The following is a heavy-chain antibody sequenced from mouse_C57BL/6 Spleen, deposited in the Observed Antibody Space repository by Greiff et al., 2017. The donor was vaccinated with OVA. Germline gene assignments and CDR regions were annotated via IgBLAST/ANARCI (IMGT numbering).Heavy chain of an antibody. J-gene: IGHJ4*01. Sequence: VKLMESGAELVKPGASVKISCKASGYAFSSYWMNWVKQRPGQGLEWIGQIYPGDGDTNYNGKFKGKATLTADKSSSTAYMQLSSLTSEDAAVYFCASNYAMDYWGQGTSVTVSS. CDR1: GYAFSSYW. V-gene: IGHV1-80*01. CDR3: ASNYAMDY. CDR2: IYPGDGDT.